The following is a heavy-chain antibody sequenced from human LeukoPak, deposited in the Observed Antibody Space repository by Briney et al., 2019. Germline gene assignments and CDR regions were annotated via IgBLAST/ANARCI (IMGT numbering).Heavy chain of an antibody. CDR1: GFTFSSYW. D-gene: IGHD3-9*01. V-gene: IGHV3-7*01. CDR2: IKQDGSEK. Sequence: PGGSLRLSCAASGFTFSSYWMSWVRQAPGKGLEWVANIKQDGSEKYYVDSVKGRFTISRDNAKNSLYLQMNSLRAEDTAVYYCARLATGYYLKGGYYFDYWGQGTLVTVSS. J-gene: IGHJ4*02. CDR3: ARLATGYYLKGGYYFDY.